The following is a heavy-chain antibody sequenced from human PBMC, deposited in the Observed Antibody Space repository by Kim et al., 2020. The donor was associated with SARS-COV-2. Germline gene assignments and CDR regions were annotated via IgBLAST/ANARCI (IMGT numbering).Heavy chain of an antibody. D-gene: IGHD1-26*01. CDR1: GGSISSSNW. CDR3: ARVRWSGSYFFDY. J-gene: IGHJ4*02. V-gene: IGHV4-4*02. Sequence: SETLSRTCAVSGGSISSSNWWSWVRQPPGKGLEWIGEIYHSGSTNYNPSLKSRVTISVDKSKNQFSLKLSSVTAADTAVYYCARVRWSGSYFFDYWGQGTLVTVSS. CDR2: IYHSGST.